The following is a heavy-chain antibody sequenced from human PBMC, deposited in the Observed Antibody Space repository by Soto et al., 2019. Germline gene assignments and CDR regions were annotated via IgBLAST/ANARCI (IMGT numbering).Heavy chain of an antibody. Sequence: SVKVSCKASGGTFSSYAISWVRQAPGQGLEWMGGIIPIFGTANYAQKFQGRVTITADESTSTAYMELSSLRSEDTAVYYCARDREFGDPFVVGPCGMDVWGQGTTVTVSS. V-gene: IGHV1-69*13. D-gene: IGHD3-10*01. CDR2: IIPIFGTA. CDR3: ARDREFGDPFVVGPCGMDV. J-gene: IGHJ6*02. CDR1: GGTFSSYA.